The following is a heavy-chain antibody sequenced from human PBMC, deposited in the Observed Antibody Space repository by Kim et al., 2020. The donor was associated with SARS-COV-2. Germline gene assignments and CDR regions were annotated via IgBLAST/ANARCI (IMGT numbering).Heavy chain of an antibody. CDR1: GFRFSGYW. CDR3: ARGEILEV. J-gene: IGHJ4*02. V-gene: IGHV3-7*03. Sequence: GGSLRLSCAASGFRFSGYWMSWVRQAPGKGLEWVANINQDESENYYVGSVRGRFTISRDNAKNSLYLQMNSLRVEDTAVYYCARGEILEVWGQGALVTVSS. D-gene: IGHD3-3*01. CDR2: INQDESEN.